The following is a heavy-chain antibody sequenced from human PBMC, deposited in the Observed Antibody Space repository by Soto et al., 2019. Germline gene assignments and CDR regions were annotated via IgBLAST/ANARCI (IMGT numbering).Heavy chain of an antibody. Sequence: PGGSLGLSCAASGVTFSSYSMNWVRQAPGKGLEWVSYISSSSSTIYYADSVKGRFTISRDNAKNSLYLQMNSLRAEDTAVYYCARERPRYSSGWYSPTSGMDVWGQGTTVTVSS. CDR2: ISSSSSTI. CDR1: GVTFSSYS. V-gene: IGHV3-48*01. J-gene: IGHJ6*02. D-gene: IGHD6-19*01. CDR3: ARERPRYSSGWYSPTSGMDV.